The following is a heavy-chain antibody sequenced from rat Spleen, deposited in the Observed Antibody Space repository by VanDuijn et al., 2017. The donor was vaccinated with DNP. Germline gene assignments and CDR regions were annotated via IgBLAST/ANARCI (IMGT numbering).Heavy chain of an antibody. D-gene: IGHD4-3*01. J-gene: IGHJ2*01. CDR2: INTGSGGT. CDR1: XYTFTXYY. Sequence: QVQLQQSGAELAKPGSSXXISCKAXXYTFTXYYIXXIKTTTGQGLEYIGNINTGSGGTNYNEKFKGKATLTVDKSSSTAFMQLSSLTSDDSAVYYCARNSGHYFDYWGQGVMVTVSS. CDR3: ARNSGHYFDY. V-gene: IGHV1-43*01.